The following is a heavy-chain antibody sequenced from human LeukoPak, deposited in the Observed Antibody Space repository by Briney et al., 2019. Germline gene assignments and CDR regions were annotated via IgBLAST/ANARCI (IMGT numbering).Heavy chain of an antibody. CDR3: ASSTYYYDSSGYSTYYYGMDV. Sequence: GESLKISCKGSGYSFTSYWIGWVRQMPGKGLEWMGIIYPGDSDTRYSPSFQGQVTISADKSISTAYLQWSSLKASDTAMYYCASSTYYYDSSGYSTYYYGMDVWGQGTTVTVSS. CDR1: GYSFTSYW. D-gene: IGHD3-22*01. CDR2: IYPGDSDT. V-gene: IGHV5-51*01. J-gene: IGHJ6*02.